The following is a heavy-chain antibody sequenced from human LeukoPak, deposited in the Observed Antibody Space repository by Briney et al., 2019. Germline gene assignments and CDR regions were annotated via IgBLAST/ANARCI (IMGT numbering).Heavy chain of an antibody. CDR1: GGSITTYY. Sequence: SETLSLTCTVSGGSITTYYWSWIRQSPGKGLEWIASIYYSGTTHYNPSHQSRVTMSVDTSKNQFSLKLRSVTAADTAVYYCARVNTQGVPSPWGQGILVTVSS. D-gene: IGHD4-11*01. V-gene: IGHV4-59*04. CDR3: ARVNTQGVPSP. J-gene: IGHJ5*02. CDR2: IYYSGTT.